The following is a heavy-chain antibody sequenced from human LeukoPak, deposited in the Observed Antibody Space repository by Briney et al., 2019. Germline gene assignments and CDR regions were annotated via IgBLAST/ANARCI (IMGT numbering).Heavy chain of an antibody. J-gene: IGHJ4*02. Sequence: GGSLRLSCAASGFTLSNYAMSWVRQAPGKGLEWVSVISGSGGSTYYTNSVKGRFTISRDSSKNTLYLQMNSLRAEDTAVYYCARVNGDYDWYFDYWGQGTLVTVSS. V-gene: IGHV3-23*01. CDR1: GFTLSNYA. D-gene: IGHD4-17*01. CDR3: ARVNGDYDWYFDY. CDR2: ISGSGGST.